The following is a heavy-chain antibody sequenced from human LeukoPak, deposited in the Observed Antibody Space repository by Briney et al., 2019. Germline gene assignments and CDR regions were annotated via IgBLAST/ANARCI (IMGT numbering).Heavy chain of an antibody. Sequence: PGGSLRLSCAASGFTFSSYTMNWVRQAPGKGLEWVSSITRSSIYKYYADSVKGRFTISRDNAKNSLYLQMNSLRAEDTAVYYCAKVMATGGQKGPVHWGQGTLVTVSS. CDR2: ITRSSIYK. J-gene: IGHJ4*02. CDR1: GFTFSSYT. D-gene: IGHD2-8*02. CDR3: AKVMATGGQKGPVH. V-gene: IGHV3-21*01.